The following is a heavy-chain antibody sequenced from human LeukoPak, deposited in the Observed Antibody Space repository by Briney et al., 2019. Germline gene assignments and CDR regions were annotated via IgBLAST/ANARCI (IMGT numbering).Heavy chain of an antibody. V-gene: IGHV4-39*02. CDR1: GGSISSSYYY. CDR2: IYYTGST. J-gene: IGHJ4*02. D-gene: IGHD3-22*01. Sequence: SVTLSLTCTVSGGSISSSYYYWGWIRQPPGKGLEWIGSIYYTGSTYYNPSLKSRATISVDTSKNQFSLTLSSVTAADTAVYYCARDLPDPLDYYHSSGYYPGDYWGQGTLVTVSS. CDR3: ARDLPDPLDYYHSSGYYPGDY.